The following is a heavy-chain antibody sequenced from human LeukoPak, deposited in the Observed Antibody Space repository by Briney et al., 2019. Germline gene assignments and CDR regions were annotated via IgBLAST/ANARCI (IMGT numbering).Heavy chain of an antibody. V-gene: IGHV1-2*02. D-gene: IGHD4-17*01. CDR1: GYTFTDYY. J-gene: IGHJ4*02. CDR3: AREPYGDYDSLDY. Sequence: ASVKVSCKASGYTFTDYYINWVRQAPGQGLEWMGWINPNSGDTNYAQKFQDRVTMTRDTSISTAYIELNLLRSDDTAVYYCAREPYGDYDSLDYWGQGTLVTVSS. CDR2: INPNSGDT.